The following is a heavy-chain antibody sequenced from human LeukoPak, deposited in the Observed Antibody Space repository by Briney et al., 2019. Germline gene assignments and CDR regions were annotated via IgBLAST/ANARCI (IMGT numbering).Heavy chain of an antibody. CDR2: IYYSGST. V-gene: IGHV4-30-4*01. CDR3: ARQTRDSSGYSGGYYYYYGMDV. D-gene: IGHD3-22*01. Sequence: SETLSLTCTVSGGSISSGDYYWSWIRQPPGKGLEWIGYIYYSGSTYYNPSLKSRVTISVDTSKNQFSLKLSSVTAADTAVYYCARQTRDSSGYSGGYYYYYGMDVWGQGTTVTVSS. J-gene: IGHJ6*02. CDR1: GGSISSGDYY.